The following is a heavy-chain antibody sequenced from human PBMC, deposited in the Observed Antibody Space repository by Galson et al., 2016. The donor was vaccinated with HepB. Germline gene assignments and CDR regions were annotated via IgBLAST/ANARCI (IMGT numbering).Heavy chain of an antibody. CDR3: ARMNNYYYGMDV. CDR2: IYWDEDK. V-gene: IGHV2-70*01. CDR1: GFSLSTSGMC. Sequence: PALVKPTQTLTLTCTFSGFSLSTSGMCVSWIRQPPGKALEWLALIYWDEDKYYSTSLKTRLTISKDTSKNQVVLTMTNMDPVDTATYYCARMNNYYYGMDVWGQGTTVTVSS. D-gene: IGHD2/OR15-2a*01. J-gene: IGHJ6*02.